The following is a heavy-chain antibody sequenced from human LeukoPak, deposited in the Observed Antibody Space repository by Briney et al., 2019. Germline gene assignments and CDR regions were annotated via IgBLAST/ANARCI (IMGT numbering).Heavy chain of an antibody. V-gene: IGHV3-30*18. Sequence: GRSLRLSCAASGFTFSSYGMPWVRQAPGKGLEWVAVISYDGSNKYYADSVKGRFTISRDNSKNTLYLQMNSLRAEDTAVYYCAKDSGIAVAGIFDYWGQGTLVTVSS. J-gene: IGHJ4*02. D-gene: IGHD6-19*01. CDR3: AKDSGIAVAGIFDY. CDR2: ISYDGSNK. CDR1: GFTFSSYG.